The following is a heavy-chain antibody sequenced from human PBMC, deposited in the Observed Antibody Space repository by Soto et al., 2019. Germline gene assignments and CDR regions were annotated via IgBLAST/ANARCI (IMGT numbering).Heavy chain of an antibody. CDR2: ISDDGNNK. D-gene: IGHD3-3*01. Sequence: GGSLRLSCAASGFTFSSYGIHWVRQAPGKGLEWVAFISDDGNNKYYADSVKGRFTISRDNFRNTLYLQMNSLRGEDTAVYYCAKRRNVLRFLEWSSGMEVWGQGTTVTSP. V-gene: IGHV3-30*18. CDR1: GFTFSSYG. J-gene: IGHJ6*02. CDR3: AKRRNVLRFLEWSSGMEV.